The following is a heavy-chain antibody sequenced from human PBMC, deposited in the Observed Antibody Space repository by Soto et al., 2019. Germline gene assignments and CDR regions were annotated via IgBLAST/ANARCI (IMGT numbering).Heavy chain of an antibody. D-gene: IGHD2-2*01. CDR3: ARENMPYTSTWTSYSYYYGLDV. J-gene: IGHJ6*02. CDR2: INPNSGGT. V-gene: IGHV1-2*02. Sequence: DSVKVSCKASGYTFTDYYLHWVRQAPGQGLEWMGWINPNSGGTKYAQKFQGRVTMTRDTSVSTAYMELTRLTSDDTAVYFCARENMPYTSTWTSYSYYYGLDVWGQGTTVTVS. CDR1: GYTFTDYY.